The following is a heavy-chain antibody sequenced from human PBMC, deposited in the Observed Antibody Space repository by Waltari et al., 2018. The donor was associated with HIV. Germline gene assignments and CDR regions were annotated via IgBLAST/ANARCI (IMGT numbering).Heavy chain of an antibody. D-gene: IGHD3-3*01. CDR3: ARVSTWFHLEGGDV. CDR2: IYYGGNT. J-gene: IGHJ6*02. CDR1: GGSISSSSRHY. V-gene: IGHV4-39*01. Sequence: QLQLQESGPGLVKPSETLSLTCTVSGGSISSSSRHYWGWIRQSPGKRLEWIGSIYYGGNTYYNPSLESRVTISVDTSKNQFSLKLRSVTAADTSLYYCARVSTWFHLEGGDVWGQWTTVTVSS.